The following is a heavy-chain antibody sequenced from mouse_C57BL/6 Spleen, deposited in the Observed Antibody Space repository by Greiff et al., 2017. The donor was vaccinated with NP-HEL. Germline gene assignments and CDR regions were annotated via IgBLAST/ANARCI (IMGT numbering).Heavy chain of an antibody. V-gene: IGHV5-4*01. Sequence: EVQLVESGGGLVKPGGSLKLSCAASGFTFSSYAMSWVRQTPEKRLEWVATISDGGSYTYYPDNVKGRFTISRDNAKNNLYLQMSHLKSEDTAMYYCARDRGSTIGTDYYAMDYWGQGTSVTVSS. CDR2: ISDGGSYT. D-gene: IGHD2-5*01. CDR1: GFTFSSYA. J-gene: IGHJ4*01. CDR3: ARDRGSTIGTDYYAMDY.